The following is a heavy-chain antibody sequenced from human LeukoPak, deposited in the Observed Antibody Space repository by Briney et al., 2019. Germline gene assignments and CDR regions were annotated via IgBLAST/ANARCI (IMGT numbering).Heavy chain of an antibody. CDR2: ITGSGGGT. CDR3: IRDLFDDYSLDY. J-gene: IGHJ4*02. Sequence: GGSLRLSCAASGFTFSSCAMSWVRQAPGEGLEWVSLITGSGGGTYYADSVKGRFTISRDNSKNTLYLHMNSLRAEDTAVYYCIRDLFDDYSLDYWGQGALVTVSS. D-gene: IGHD3-16*01. CDR1: GFTFSSCA. V-gene: IGHV3-23*01.